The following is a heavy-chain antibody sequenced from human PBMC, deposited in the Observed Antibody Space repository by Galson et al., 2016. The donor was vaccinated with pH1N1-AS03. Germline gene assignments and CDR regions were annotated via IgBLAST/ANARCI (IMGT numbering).Heavy chain of an antibody. J-gene: IGHJ6*02. Sequence: SLRLSCAASGFSFNSYAMQWVRQAPGEGLEWVSGIRGNGDSTYYADSVKGRFTIFRDNSKDMFYLQMTSLRGDDTAVYYCVKGSWGIDIVDRIAHCGMDVWGQGTTVTVSS. V-gene: IGHV3-23*01. CDR2: IRGNGDST. D-gene: IGHD5-12*01. CDR1: GFSFNSYA. CDR3: VKGSWGIDIVDRIAHCGMDV.